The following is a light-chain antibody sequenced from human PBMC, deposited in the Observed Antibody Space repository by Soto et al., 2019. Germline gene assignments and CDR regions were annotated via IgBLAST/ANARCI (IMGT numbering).Light chain of an antibody. CDR1: SSDIGGYNY. Sequence: QSVLTQPRSVSGSPGQSVTISCTGTSSDIGGYNYVSWYQQHPDKAPKLMVYDVSKRPSGVPDRFSGSKSGNTAALVITGLRADDEADYYCQSYDNNVSGWVFGGGTKLTVL. J-gene: IGLJ3*02. CDR2: DVS. CDR3: QSYDNNVSGWV. V-gene: IGLV2-11*01.